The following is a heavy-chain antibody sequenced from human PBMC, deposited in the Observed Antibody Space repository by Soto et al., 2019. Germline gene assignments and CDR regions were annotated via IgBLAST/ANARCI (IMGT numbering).Heavy chain of an antibody. D-gene: IGHD2-8*02. V-gene: IGHV3-23*01. CDR1: GFTFSSYA. J-gene: IGHJ4*02. Sequence: EVQLLESGGGLVQPGGSLRPSCAASGFTFSSYAMSWVRQAPGKGLEWVSAISGSGGSTYYADSVKGRFTISRDNSKNTLYLQMNSLRAEDTAVYYCAKVLSLLVGPFDYWGQGTLVTVSS. CDR3: AKVLSLLVGPFDY. CDR2: ISGSGGST.